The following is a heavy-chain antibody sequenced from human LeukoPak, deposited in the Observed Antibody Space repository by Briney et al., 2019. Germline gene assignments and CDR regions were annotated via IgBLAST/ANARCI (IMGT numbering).Heavy chain of an antibody. D-gene: IGHD3-22*01. J-gene: IGHJ3*02. V-gene: IGHV3-23*01. Sequence: GGSLRLSCAASGFTFSSYAMSWVRQAPGKGLEWVSAISGSGGSTYYADSVKGRFTISRDNSKNTLYLQMNSLRAEDTAVYYCARGGRGSAAVVAPRSFDIWGQGTMVTVSS. CDR1: GFTFSSYA. CDR2: ISGSGGST. CDR3: ARGGRGSAAVVAPRSFDI.